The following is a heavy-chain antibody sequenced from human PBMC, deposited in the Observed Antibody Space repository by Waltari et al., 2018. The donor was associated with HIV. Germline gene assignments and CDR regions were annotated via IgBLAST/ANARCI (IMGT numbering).Heavy chain of an antibody. V-gene: IGHV1-2*02. CDR2: INPNSGGT. J-gene: IGHJ4*02. Sequence: QGQLVQSGAEVKKPGASVKVSCKASGYTFTGYYMHWVRQAPGQGLEWMGWINPNSGGTNYAQKLQGRVTMTRDTSISTAYMELSRLRSDDTAVYYCARTFLYCSGGTCYFDYWGQGTLVTVSS. D-gene: IGHD2-15*01. CDR1: GYTFTGYY. CDR3: ARTFLYCSGGTCYFDY.